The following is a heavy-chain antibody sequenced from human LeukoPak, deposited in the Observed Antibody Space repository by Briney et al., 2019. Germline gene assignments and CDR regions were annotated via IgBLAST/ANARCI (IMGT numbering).Heavy chain of an antibody. CDR3: ARSPIYSGYDWFPYYYYGMDV. CDR1: GGTFSSYA. V-gene: IGHV1-69*13. D-gene: IGHD5-12*01. CDR2: IIPIFGTA. Sequence: SVKVSCKASGGTFSSYAISWVRQAPGQGLEWMGGIIPIFGTANYAQKFQGRVTITADESTSTAYMEPSSLRSEDTAVYYCARSPIYSGYDWFPYYYYGMDVWGKGTTVTVSS. J-gene: IGHJ6*04.